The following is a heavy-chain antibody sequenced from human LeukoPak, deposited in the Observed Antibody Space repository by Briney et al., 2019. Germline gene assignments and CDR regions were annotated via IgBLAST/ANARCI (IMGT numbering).Heavy chain of an antibody. V-gene: IGHV3-30*03. CDR1: GFTFSSYG. D-gene: IGHD2-8*01. J-gene: IGHJ4*02. CDR2: ISYDGSNK. CDR3: AAVIGFCANGVCFNLPRHFEY. Sequence: GGSLRLSCAASGFTFSSYGMHWVRQAPGKGLEWVAVISYDGSNKYYADSVKGRFTISRDNSKNTLYLQMNSLRAEDTAVYYCAAVIGFCANGVCFNLPRHFEYWGQGTLVTVSS.